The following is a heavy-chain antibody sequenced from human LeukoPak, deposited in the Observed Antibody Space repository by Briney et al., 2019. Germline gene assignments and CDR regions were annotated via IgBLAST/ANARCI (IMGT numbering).Heavy chain of an antibody. CDR2: IKQDGSEK. J-gene: IGHJ6*03. CDR1: GFTFSSYW. Sequence: GSLRLSCAASGFTFSSYWMSWVRQAPGKGLEWVANIKQDGSEKYYVDSVKGRFTISRDNAKNSLYLQMNSLRAEDTAIYYCAKGKKLAARPYYMDVWGKGTTVTVSS. V-gene: IGHV3-7*03. CDR3: AKGKKLAARPYYMDV. D-gene: IGHD6-6*01.